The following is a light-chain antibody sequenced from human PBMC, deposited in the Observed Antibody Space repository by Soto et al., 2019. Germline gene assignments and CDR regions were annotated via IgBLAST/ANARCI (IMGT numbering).Light chain of an antibody. J-gene: IGLJ1*01. CDR3: CSYAGSSTSYV. Sequence: LTQPASVSGSPGQSITISCTGTSSDVGSYNLVSWYQQHPGKAPKLMIYEGSKRPSGVSNRFSGSKSGNTASLTISGLQAEDEADYYCCSYAGSSTSYVFGTGTKVTVL. CDR1: SSDVGSYNL. V-gene: IGLV2-23*01. CDR2: EGS.